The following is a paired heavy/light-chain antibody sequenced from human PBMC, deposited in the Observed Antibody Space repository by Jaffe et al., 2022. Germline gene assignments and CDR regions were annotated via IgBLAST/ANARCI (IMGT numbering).Heavy chain of an antibody. J-gene: IGHJ4*02. V-gene: IGHV1-69*01. CDR1: GGTFSTLS. Sequence: QVQLVQSAAEMKKPGSSVMLSCKASGGTFSTLSISWLRQTPGQGPEWLGGVIPNIGSANYAQKFHGKVTITADESTSTSYMELSSLTSEDTALYFCATLGGVYGNYLYYFVNWGQGTLVTVSS. CDR2: VIPNIGSA. CDR3: ATLGGVYGNYLYYFVN. D-gene: IGHD4-17*01.
Light chain of an antibody. J-gene: IGKJ1*01. Sequence: ETLMTQSPATLSVSPGERATLSCRARQSVDSNVAWYQQKPGQAPRLLIYAASTRATGVPARFSGSGSGTEFTLTISSLQSEDFALYYCQQYNNWPPWTFGQGTKVEIK. V-gene: IGKV3-15*01. CDR3: QQYNNWPPWT. CDR1: QSVDSN. CDR2: AAS.